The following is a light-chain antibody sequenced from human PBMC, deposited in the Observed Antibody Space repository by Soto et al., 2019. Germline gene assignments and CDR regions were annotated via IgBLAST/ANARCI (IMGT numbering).Light chain of an antibody. J-gene: IGLJ3*02. Sequence: QAVVTQEPSFSVSPGGTVTLTCGLSSGSVSSSYYPSWYQQTPGQAPRTLIYSTKTRSSGVPDRFSGSILGNKAALTITGAQADDESDYYCVLYMGGGIWVFGGGTKVTVL. CDR1: SGSVSSSYY. CDR3: VLYMGGGIWV. V-gene: IGLV8-61*01. CDR2: STK.